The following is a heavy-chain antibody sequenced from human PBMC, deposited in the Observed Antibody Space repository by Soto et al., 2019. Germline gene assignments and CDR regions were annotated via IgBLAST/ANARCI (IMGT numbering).Heavy chain of an antibody. CDR2: INPKSGDT. CDR3: ASGGSTVTREFDY. D-gene: IGHD4-17*01. Sequence: ASVKVSCKXSGYTFTGFYMHWVRQAPGQGLEWMGWINPKSGDTEYAQNFQGWVTMTRDTSISTAYMELSRLKSDDTAVYYCASGGSTVTREFDYWGQGTLVTVSS. J-gene: IGHJ4*02. V-gene: IGHV1-2*04. CDR1: GYTFTGFY.